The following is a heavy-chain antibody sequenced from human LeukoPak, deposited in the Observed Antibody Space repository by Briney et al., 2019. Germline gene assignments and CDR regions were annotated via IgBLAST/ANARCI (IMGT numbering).Heavy chain of an antibody. CDR1: GYTFTSYG. CDR2: ISAYNGNT. D-gene: IGHD2-15*01. Sequence: ASVKVSCKASGYTFTSYGISWVRQAPGQGLEWVGWISAYNGNTNYAQKLQGRVTMTTDTSTSTAYMELRSLRSDDTAVYYCARDPGRESCSGGSCYFGYWGQGTLVTVSS. CDR3: ARDPGRESCSGGSCYFGY. J-gene: IGHJ4*02. V-gene: IGHV1-18*01.